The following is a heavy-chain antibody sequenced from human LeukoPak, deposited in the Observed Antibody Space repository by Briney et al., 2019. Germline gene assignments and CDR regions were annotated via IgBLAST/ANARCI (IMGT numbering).Heavy chain of an antibody. CDR1: GGSISSSSYY. CDR3: ALLSGHAG. CDR2: IYYSGST. Sequence: SETLSLTCTVSGGSISSSSYYWGWIRQPPGKGLEWIGSIYYSGSTYYNPSLKSRVTISVDTSKNQFSLKLSSVTAADTAVYYCALLSGHAGWGQGTLVTVSS. V-gene: IGHV4-39*01. D-gene: IGHD1-26*01. J-gene: IGHJ4*02.